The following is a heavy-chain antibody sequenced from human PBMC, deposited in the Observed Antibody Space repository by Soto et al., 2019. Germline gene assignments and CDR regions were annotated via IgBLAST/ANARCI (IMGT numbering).Heavy chain of an antibody. D-gene: IGHD6-6*01. CDR2: IIPIFGTA. J-gene: IGHJ6*02. CDR1: GGTFSSYA. Sequence: QVQLVQSGAEVKKPGSSVKVSCKASGGTFSSYAISWVRQAPGQGLEWMGGIIPIFGTANYAQKFQGRVTITEDESTSTGYVELRSLRSEDTAVYYCASVFEYSSSHARGSYYYYGMALWGQGTTVTVSS. CDR3: ASVFEYSSSHARGSYYYYGMAL. V-gene: IGHV1-69*01.